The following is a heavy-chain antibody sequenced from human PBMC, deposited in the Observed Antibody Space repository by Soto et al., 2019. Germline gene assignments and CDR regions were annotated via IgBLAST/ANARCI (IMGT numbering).Heavy chain of an antibody. CDR3: ARGVSYFDY. Sequence: SETLSLTCTVSGGSVSSGSYYWNWIRQPPGKGLEWIGYIYYNGDTDYNPSLKSRVTISTDTSKNQFFLKMDSVTAADTAVYYCARGVSYFDYWGQGTLVTVSS. CDR2: IYYNGDT. CDR1: GGSVSSGSYY. V-gene: IGHV4-61*01. J-gene: IGHJ4*02.